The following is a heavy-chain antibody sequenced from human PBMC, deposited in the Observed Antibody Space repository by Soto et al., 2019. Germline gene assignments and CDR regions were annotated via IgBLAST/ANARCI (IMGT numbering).Heavy chain of an antibody. CDR2: IYYSGST. CDR1: GGSISSGGYY. V-gene: IGHV4-31*03. Sequence: PSETLSLTCTVSGGSISSGGYYWSWIRQHPGKGLEWIGYIYYSGSTYYNPSLKSRVTISVDTSKNQFSLKLSSVTAADTAVYYCARNSITMVRGVIPDYYYYGMDVWGQGTTVTVSS. J-gene: IGHJ6*02. D-gene: IGHD3-10*01. CDR3: ARNSITMVRGVIPDYYYYGMDV.